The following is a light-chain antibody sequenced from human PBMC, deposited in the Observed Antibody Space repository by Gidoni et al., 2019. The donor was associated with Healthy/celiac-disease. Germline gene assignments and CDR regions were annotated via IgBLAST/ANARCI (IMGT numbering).Light chain of an antibody. Sequence: QSVLTQPPSASATPEQRVTISCSGSSSNIGSNYVYWYQQLPGTAPKLLIYRNNQRPSGVPDRFSGSKSGTSASLAISGLRSEDEADYYCAAWDDSLSAVVFGGGTKLTVL. CDR3: AAWDDSLSAVV. CDR2: RNN. V-gene: IGLV1-47*01. J-gene: IGLJ2*01. CDR1: SSNIGSNY.